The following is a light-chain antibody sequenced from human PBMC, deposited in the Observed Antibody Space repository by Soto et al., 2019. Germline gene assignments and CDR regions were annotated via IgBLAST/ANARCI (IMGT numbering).Light chain of an antibody. V-gene: IGLV4-60*02. CDR3: ETWDSNTHTV. CDR1: SGHSSYI. J-gene: IGLJ3*02. CDR2: LEGSGSY. Sequence: QSVLTQSSSASASLGSSVKLTCTLSSGHSSYIIAWHQQQPGKAPRYLMKLEGSGSYNKGSGVPDRFSGSSSGADRYLTISNLHFEDEADYYCETWDSNTHTVFCGGTKLTVL.